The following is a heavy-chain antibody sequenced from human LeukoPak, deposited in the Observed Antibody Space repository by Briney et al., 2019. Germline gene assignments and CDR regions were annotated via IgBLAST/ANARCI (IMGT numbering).Heavy chain of an antibody. V-gene: IGHV4-61*01. D-gene: IGHD3-9*01. CDR1: GGSISSSSYY. Sequence: SETLSLTCTVSGGSISSSSYYWSWIRQPPGEGLECIGYIFFTGNTNYNPSLRSRVTISIDTSKNQFSLKLSSVTAADTAVYYCARDSPTYYDILTGYSPRLFDPWGQGTLVTVSS. J-gene: IGHJ5*02. CDR3: ARDSPTYYDILTGYSPRLFDP. CDR2: IFFTGNT.